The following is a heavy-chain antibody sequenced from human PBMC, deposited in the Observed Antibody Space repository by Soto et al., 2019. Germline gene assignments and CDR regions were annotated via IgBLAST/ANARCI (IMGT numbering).Heavy chain of an antibody. CDR2: MNPNSGNT. Sequence: ASVKVSCKASGYTFTSYDINWVRQATGQGLEWMGWMNPNSGNTGYAQKFQGRVTMTRNTSISTAYMELSSLRSEDTAVCYCARARPFIVVVPAARHHWFDPWGQGTLVTVSS. J-gene: IGHJ5*02. D-gene: IGHD2-2*01. CDR1: GYTFTSYD. V-gene: IGHV1-8*01. CDR3: ARARPFIVVVPAARHHWFDP.